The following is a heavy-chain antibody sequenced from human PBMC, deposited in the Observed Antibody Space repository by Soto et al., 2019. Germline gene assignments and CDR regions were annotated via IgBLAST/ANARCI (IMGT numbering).Heavy chain of an antibody. CDR2: ISWNGNFT. V-gene: IGHV3-9*01. CDR1: GYSFEDYS. CDR3: VGGSWFD. J-gene: IGHJ4*02. D-gene: IGHD2-15*01. Sequence: EVQLVESGGDMVQPGRSLKLSCVGSGYSFEDYSMHWVRQAPGKGLEWVSGISWNGNFTGYADSVKGRFTISRDNAKNSLFLQMRRLRLEYSALYYCVGGSWFDWGQGTLVTVSS.